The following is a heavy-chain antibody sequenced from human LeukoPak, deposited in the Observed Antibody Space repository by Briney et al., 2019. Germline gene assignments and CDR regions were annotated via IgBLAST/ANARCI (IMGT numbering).Heavy chain of an antibody. J-gene: IGHJ5*02. D-gene: IGHD3-3*01. Sequence: GGSLRLSCAASGFTFSSYAMHWVRQAPGKGLEWVAVISYDGSNKYYADSVKGRFTISRDNSKNTLYPQMNSLRAEDTAVYYCARDGAITIFGVVIPRHRFDPWGQGTLVTVSS. CDR2: ISYDGSNK. CDR3: ARDGAITIFGVVIPRHRFDP. CDR1: GFTFSSYA. V-gene: IGHV3-30-3*01.